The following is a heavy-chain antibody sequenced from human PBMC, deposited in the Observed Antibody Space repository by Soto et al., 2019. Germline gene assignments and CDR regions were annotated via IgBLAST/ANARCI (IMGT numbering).Heavy chain of an antibody. V-gene: IGHV3-48*01. J-gene: IGHJ4*02. CDR2: ISSSSITI. D-gene: IGHD2-2*01. Sequence: GGSLRLSCAASGFTFSSYSMNWVRQAPGKGLEWVSYISSSSITIYYADSVKGRLTISRDNAKNSLYLLMNTLRAEDSAVYYCTREGCSATNCYADYWGQGTLVTVSS. CDR1: GFTFSSYS. CDR3: TREGCSATNCYADY.